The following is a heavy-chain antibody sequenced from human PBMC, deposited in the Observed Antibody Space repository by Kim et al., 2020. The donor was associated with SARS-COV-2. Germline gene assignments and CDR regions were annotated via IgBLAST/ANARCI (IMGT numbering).Heavy chain of an antibody. CDR3: ARVIDYDILTGYAGDYGMDV. CDR2: ISYDGSNK. Sequence: GGSLRLSCAASGFTFSSYAMHWVRQAPGKGLEWVAVISYDGSNKYYADSVKGRFTISRDNSKNTLYLQMNSLIAEDTAVHYCARVIDYDILTGYAGDYGMDVWGQGTTVTVSS. CDR1: GFTFSSYA. D-gene: IGHD3-9*01. J-gene: IGHJ6*02. V-gene: IGHV3-30*04.